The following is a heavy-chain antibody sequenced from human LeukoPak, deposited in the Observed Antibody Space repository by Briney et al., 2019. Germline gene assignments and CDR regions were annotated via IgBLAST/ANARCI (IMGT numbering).Heavy chain of an antibody. J-gene: IGHJ6*02. CDR3: ARQDYSYYVMDV. CDR1: GYSFSNYW. CDR2: ISPTDSDT. V-gene: IGHV5-51*01. Sequence: GESLKISCKGSGYSFSNYWIAWVRQMPGKGLGWMGIISPTDSDTRYSPSFQGQVTISADTPFSTAYLQWSSLQASDTAIYYCARQDYSYYVMDVWGQGTTVTVSS.